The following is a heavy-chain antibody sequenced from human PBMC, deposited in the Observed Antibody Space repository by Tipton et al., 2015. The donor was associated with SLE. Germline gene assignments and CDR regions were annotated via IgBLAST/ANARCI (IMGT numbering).Heavy chain of an antibody. D-gene: IGHD3-10*01. J-gene: IGHJ3*02. CDR3: ARGGWGAFDI. CDR2: IYSSGAT. CDR1: GVSISSSY. V-gene: IGHV4-4*07. Sequence: TLSLTCNVSGVSISSSYWSWIRQPAGKGLEWIGRIYSSGATDDNPSLKSRVTMSVDMSKNQIFLKMTSVTAADSAVYYCARGGWGAFDIWGQGTMVTVSS.